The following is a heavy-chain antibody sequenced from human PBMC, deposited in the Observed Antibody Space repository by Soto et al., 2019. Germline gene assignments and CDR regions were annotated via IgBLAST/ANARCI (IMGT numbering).Heavy chain of an antibody. D-gene: IGHD1-20*01. CDR2: IRTKLNRYSS. J-gene: IGHJ6*02. Sequence: GGSLRLSCAASGFSFSDRYMDWVRQAPGKGLEWVGRIRTKLNRYSSDYAAAVAGRFTISREDSRNSLYLQMNSLRSEDTAVYYCTRDLGIAARYGMDVWGQGTTVTVSS. CDR1: GFSFSDRY. CDR3: TRDLGIAARYGMDV. V-gene: IGHV3-72*01.